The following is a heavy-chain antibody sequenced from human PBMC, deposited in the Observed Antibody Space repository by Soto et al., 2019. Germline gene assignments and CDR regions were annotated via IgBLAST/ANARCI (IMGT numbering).Heavy chain of an antibody. CDR3: ARGCSSWFNYYSSYIDV. J-gene: IGHJ6*03. CDR2: FDPEDGET. Sequence: ASVKVSCKVSGHTLTELSIHWVRQAPGKGLEWLGGFDPEDGETIYAQKFQGRVTMTKNTSTDTAYVELSSLRSEDTAVYYCARGCSSWFNYYSSYIDVWGKGTTVTVSS. CDR1: GHTLTELS. V-gene: IGHV1-24*01. D-gene: IGHD6-13*01.